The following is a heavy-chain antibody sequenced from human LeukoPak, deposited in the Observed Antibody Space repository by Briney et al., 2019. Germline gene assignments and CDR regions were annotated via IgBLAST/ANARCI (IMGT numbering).Heavy chain of an antibody. Sequence: PGGSLRLSCAASGFTFSSYSMNWVRQAPGKGLEWVSYISSSSSTIYYADSVKGRFTISRDNAKNSLYLQMNSLRAEDTAVYYCARDPRSSSFHDSSGYFSFDYWGQGTLVTVSS. CDR2: ISSSSSTI. D-gene: IGHD3-22*01. V-gene: IGHV3-48*01. CDR1: GFTFSSYS. CDR3: ARDPRSSSFHDSSGYFSFDY. J-gene: IGHJ4*02.